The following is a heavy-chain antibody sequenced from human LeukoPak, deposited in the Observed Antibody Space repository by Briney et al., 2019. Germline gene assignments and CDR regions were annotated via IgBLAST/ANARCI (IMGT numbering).Heavy chain of an antibody. CDR2: IYASGST. D-gene: IGHD6-13*01. J-gene: IGHJ4*02. CDR3: ARDFIPAPGKEWYIDY. CDR1: GGSMSSYY. V-gene: IGHV4-4*07. Sequence: SETLSLTCSVSGGSMSSYYWSWIRQPAGKGLEWIGRIYASGSTNYNPSLKSRVTVSVDKSKNQFSLKLSSVTAAGTAVYYCARDFIPAPGKEWYIDYWGQGTLVTVSS.